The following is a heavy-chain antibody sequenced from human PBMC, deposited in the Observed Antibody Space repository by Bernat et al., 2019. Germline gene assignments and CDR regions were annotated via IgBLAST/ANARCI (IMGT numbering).Heavy chain of an antibody. CDR1: GGTFSSYA. V-gene: IGHV1-69*01. CDR2: IIPIFGTA. CDR3: AREEKGYCSGGSCYWNNWFDP. D-gene: IGHD2-15*01. J-gene: IGHJ5*02. Sequence: QVQLVQSGAEVKKPGSSVKVSCKASGGTFSSYAISWVRQAPGQGLEWMGGIIPIFGTANYAQKFQGRVTITADESTSTAYMELSSLRSDDTAVYYCAREEKGYCSGGSCYWNNWFDPWGQGTLVTVSS.